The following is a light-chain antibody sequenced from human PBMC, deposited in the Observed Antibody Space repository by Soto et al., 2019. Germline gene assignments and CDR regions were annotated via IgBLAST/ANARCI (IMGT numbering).Light chain of an antibody. CDR1: SSDVGNYQS. J-gene: IGLJ1*01. CDR3: SSYTTSSTLV. Sequence: QSVLTQPASVSGSPGQSITISCTGTSSDVGNYQSVAWYQHNPGKAPKLMIYDVSIRPSGVSSRFSGSKSANTASLSISGLQADDEADYYCSSYTTSSTLVFGTGTKV. V-gene: IGLV2-14*01. CDR2: DVS.